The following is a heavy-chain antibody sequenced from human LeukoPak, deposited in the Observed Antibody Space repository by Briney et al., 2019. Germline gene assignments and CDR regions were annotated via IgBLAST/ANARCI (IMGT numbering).Heavy chain of an antibody. CDR2: ISAYNGNT. J-gene: IGHJ4*02. CDR1: GYTFTSYG. CDR3: ARGPLWFGEFYFDY. V-gene: IGHV1-18*01. D-gene: IGHD3-10*01. Sequence: AAVKVSCKASGYTFTSYGISWVRQAPGQGPEWMGWISAYNGNTNYAQKLQGRVTMTTGTSTSTAYMDLRSLRSDDTAVYYCARGPLWFGEFYFDYWGQGTLVTVFS.